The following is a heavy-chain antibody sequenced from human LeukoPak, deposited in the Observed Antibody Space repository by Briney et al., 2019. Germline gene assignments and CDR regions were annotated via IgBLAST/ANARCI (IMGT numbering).Heavy chain of an antibody. V-gene: IGHV1-2*02. Sequence: ASVKVSCKASGYTFTCYYMHWVRQAPGQGLEWMGWINPNSGGTNYAQKFQGRVTMTRDTSISTAYMELSRLRSDDTAVYYCARRTYGDYLYWYFDLWGRGTLVTVSS. CDR1: GYTFTCYY. CDR2: INPNSGGT. D-gene: IGHD4-17*01. CDR3: ARRTYGDYLYWYFDL. J-gene: IGHJ2*01.